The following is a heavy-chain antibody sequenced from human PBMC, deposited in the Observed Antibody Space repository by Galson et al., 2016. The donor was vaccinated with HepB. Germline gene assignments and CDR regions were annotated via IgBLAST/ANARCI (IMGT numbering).Heavy chain of an antibody. CDR1: GFTFRNYA. D-gene: IGHD6-19*01. CDR2: IDGLTPNT. V-gene: IGHV3-23*01. Sequence: SLRLSCAASGFTFRNYALSWVRRAPGKGLEWVSHIDGLTPNTHYADSVRGRFSIYRDNSRDTLYLQMDSLTAEDSAIYYCTTWLSHHFDYWGQGTRVTVSS. J-gene: IGHJ4*02. CDR3: TTWLSHHFDY.